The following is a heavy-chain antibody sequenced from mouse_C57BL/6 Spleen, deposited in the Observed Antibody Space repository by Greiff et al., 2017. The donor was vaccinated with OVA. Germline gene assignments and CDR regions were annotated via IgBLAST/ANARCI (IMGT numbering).Heavy chain of an antibody. CDR1: GFTFTDYY. V-gene: IGHV7-3*01. D-gene: IGHD3-1*01. Sequence: DVHLVESGGGLVQPGGSLSLSCAASGFTFTDYYMSWVRQPPGKALEWLGFIRNKANGYTTEYSASVKGRFTISRDNSQSILYLQMNALRAEDSATYYCASSFGGYFDVWGTGTTVTVSS. CDR3: ASSFGGYFDV. J-gene: IGHJ1*03. CDR2: IRNKANGYTT.